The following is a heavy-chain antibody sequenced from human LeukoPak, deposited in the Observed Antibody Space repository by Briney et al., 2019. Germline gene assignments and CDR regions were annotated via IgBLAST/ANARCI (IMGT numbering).Heavy chain of an antibody. CDR2: IYTSGST. Sequence: SETLSLTCTVSGGSISSYYWSWIRQPPGKGLEWIGYIYTSGSTNYNPSLKSRVTISVDTSKNQFSLKLSSVTAADTAVYYCARSSITMVRGVRTYYFDYWGQGTLVTVSS. V-gene: IGHV4-4*09. CDR3: ARSSITMVRGVRTYYFDY. D-gene: IGHD3-10*01. CDR1: GGSISSYY. J-gene: IGHJ4*02.